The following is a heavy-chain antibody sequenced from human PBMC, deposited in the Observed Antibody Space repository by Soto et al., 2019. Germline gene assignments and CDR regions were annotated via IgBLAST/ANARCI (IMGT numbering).Heavy chain of an antibody. J-gene: IGHJ4*02. CDR1: GGSFSGYY. CDR2: ISHSGST. CDR3: ARAGEMATTPSDY. V-gene: IGHV4-34*01. Sequence: SETLSLTCAVYGGSFSGYYWNWIRQPPEKGLEWIGEISHSGSTNYNPPLKSRVTISLDTSKNQFSLKLSSVTAADTAVYYCARAGEMATTPSDYWGQGTLVTVSS. D-gene: IGHD5-12*01.